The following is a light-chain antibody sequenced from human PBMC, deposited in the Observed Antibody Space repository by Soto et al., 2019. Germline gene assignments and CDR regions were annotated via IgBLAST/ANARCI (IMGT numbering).Light chain of an antibody. CDR1: QSFTSN. V-gene: IGKV3-15*01. CDR3: QQYNSWPPLT. J-gene: IGKJ4*01. CDR2: GAY. Sequence: EIVLTQSPGTLSLSPGERATLSCGASQSFTSNYLAWYQQKPGQPPRLLIYGAYTRATGVPARFSGSGSGTEFTLTINSLQSEDFAVYYCQQYNSWPPLTFGGGTKVDIK.